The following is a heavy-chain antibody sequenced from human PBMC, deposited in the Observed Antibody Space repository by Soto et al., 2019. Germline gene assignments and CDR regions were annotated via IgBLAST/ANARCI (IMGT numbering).Heavy chain of an antibody. Sequence: PGESLKISCKGSGSSFTSYWIGWVRQMPGKGLEWMGIIYPGDSDTRYSPSFQGQVTISADKSIRTAYLQWSSLKASDTAMYYCARSNSRYYYYYGMDVWGQGTTVTVSS. J-gene: IGHJ6*02. CDR2: IYPGDSDT. D-gene: IGHD4-4*01. CDR3: ARSNSRYYYYYGMDV. CDR1: GSSFTSYW. V-gene: IGHV5-51*01.